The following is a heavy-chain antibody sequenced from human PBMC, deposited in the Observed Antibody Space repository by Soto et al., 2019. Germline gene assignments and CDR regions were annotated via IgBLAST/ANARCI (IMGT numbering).Heavy chain of an antibody. CDR1: GGSFSGYY. Sequence: QVQLQQWGAGLLKPSETLSLTCAVYGGSFSGYYWTWIRQPPGTGLEWIGEINHSGSTNYNPSLKRRVTISVDTSKNQFFLKLSSVTAEDTAVYYCARDTITGLFDYWGQGTLVTVSS. CDR2: INHSGST. CDR3: ARDTITGLFDY. J-gene: IGHJ4*02. D-gene: IGHD2-8*02. V-gene: IGHV4-34*01.